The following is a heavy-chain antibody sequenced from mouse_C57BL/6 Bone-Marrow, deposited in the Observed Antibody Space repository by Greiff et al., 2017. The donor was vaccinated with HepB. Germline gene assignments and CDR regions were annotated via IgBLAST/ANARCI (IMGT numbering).Heavy chain of an antibody. D-gene: IGHD2-2*01. CDR2: ISDGGSYT. Sequence: EVKLVESGGGLVKPGGSLKLSCAASGFTFSSYAMSWVRQTPEKRLEWVATISDGGSYTYYPDNVKGRFTISRDNAKNNLYLQMSHLKSEDTAMYYCAREGVSTMVYWGQGTTLTVSS. J-gene: IGHJ2*01. CDR1: GFTFSSYA. V-gene: IGHV5-4*01. CDR3: AREGVSTMVY.